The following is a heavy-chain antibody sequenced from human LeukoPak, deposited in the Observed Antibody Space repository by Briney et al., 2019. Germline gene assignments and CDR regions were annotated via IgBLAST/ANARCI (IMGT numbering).Heavy chain of an antibody. CDR1: GFTFSSYW. CDR3: ARDGSYYDPVSFDY. D-gene: IGHD1-26*01. CDR2: IKQDGSEK. Sequence: HPGGSLRLSCAASGFTFSSYWMSWVRQAPGRGLEWVANIKQDGSEKYYVDSVKGRFTISRDNAKKSLYLQMNSLRAEDTAVYYCARDGSYYDPVSFDYWGQGTLVTVSS. V-gene: IGHV3-7*01. J-gene: IGHJ4*02.